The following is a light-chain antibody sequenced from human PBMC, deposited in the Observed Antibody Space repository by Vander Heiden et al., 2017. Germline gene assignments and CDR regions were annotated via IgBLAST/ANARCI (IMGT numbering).Light chain of an antibody. Sequence: DFQLTQPPSTLSASVGDRVTITCRASQSISSWLAWYQQKPGKAPKLLIYKASSLESGVPSRFSGSGSGTEFTLTISSLQPDDFATYYCQQYNSYSQTFGQGTKLEIK. CDR2: KAS. CDR1: QSISSW. CDR3: QQYNSYSQT. J-gene: IGKJ2*01. V-gene: IGKV1-5*03.